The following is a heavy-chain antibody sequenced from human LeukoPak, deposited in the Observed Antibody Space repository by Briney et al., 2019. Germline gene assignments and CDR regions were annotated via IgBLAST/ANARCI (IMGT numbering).Heavy chain of an antibody. V-gene: IGHV3-7*01. Sequence: GGSLRLSCAASGFTFSSYWMSWVRQAPGKGLEWVANIKQDGSEKYYVDSVKGRFTISGDNAKNSLYLQMNSLRAEDTAVYYCARERLWLGDRAFDIWGQGTMVTVSS. CDR1: GFTFSSYW. CDR2: IKQDGSEK. J-gene: IGHJ3*02. D-gene: IGHD5-18*01. CDR3: ARERLWLGDRAFDI.